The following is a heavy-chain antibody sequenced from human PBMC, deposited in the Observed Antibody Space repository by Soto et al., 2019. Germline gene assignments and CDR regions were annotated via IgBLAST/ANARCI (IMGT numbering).Heavy chain of an antibody. D-gene: IGHD6-13*01. CDR2: MNPNSGNT. V-gene: IGHV1-8*01. CDR1: GYTFTSYD. CDR3: ARRLAAAGTARVDY. Sequence: QVQLVQSGAEVKKPGASVKVSCKASGYTFTSYDINWVRQATGQGLEWMGWMNPNSGNTGYAQKCPGRVTMTRNTAISTAYMELSSLRSEDTAVYYCARRLAAAGTARVDYWGQGTLVTVSS. J-gene: IGHJ4*02.